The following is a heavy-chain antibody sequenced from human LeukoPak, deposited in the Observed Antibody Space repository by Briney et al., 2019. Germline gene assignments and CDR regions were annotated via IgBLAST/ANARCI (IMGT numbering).Heavy chain of an antibody. J-gene: IGHJ4*02. Sequence: PGGSLRLSCAALGFTFNNYWMSWVRQAPGKGLEWVANINQDGSGKHYVDSVKGRFTISRDNAKNSLYLQMNSLRAEDTAVYFCAKASIAGAIGVLDYWGQGTLVTVSS. V-gene: IGHV3-7*01. D-gene: IGHD1-26*01. CDR3: AKASIAGAIGVLDY. CDR2: INQDGSGK. CDR1: GFTFNNYW.